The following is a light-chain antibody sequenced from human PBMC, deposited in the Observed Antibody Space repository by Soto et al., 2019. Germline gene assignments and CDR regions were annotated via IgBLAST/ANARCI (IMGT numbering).Light chain of an antibody. CDR2: AAS. CDR1: QDIRNF. Sequence: DIQMTQSPTSLSASVGDRVTITCRASQDIRNFVAWYQQKPGKAPKLLIYAASTLQSGVPSRFSGSGSGTEFTLTINSRQPEDVATYSCQKYSSVPVFGPGTKVEIK. V-gene: IGKV1-27*01. J-gene: IGKJ3*01. CDR3: QKYSSVPV.